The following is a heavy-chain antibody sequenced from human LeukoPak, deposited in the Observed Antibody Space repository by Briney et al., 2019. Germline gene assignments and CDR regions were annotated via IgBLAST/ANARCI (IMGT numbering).Heavy chain of an antibody. CDR3: ARGTIAVAARHYYYYYYMDV. Sequence: SETLSLTCTVSGGSISSYYWSWIRQPPGKGLEWIGYIYYSGSTNYNPSLKSRVTISVDTSKNQFSLKLSSVTAADTAVYYCARGTIAVAARHYYYYYYMDVWGKGTTVTVSS. V-gene: IGHV4-59*08. CDR1: GGSISSYY. D-gene: IGHD6-19*01. J-gene: IGHJ6*03. CDR2: IYYSGST.